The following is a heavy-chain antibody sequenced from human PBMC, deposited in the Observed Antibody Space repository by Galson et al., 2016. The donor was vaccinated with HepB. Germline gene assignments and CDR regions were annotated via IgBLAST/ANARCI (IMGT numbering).Heavy chain of an antibody. CDR1: GGIFSSYA. CDR2: IIPMFGAP. V-gene: IGHV1-69*13. J-gene: IGHJ4*02. Sequence: SVKVSCKASGGIFSSYAISWVRQAPGQGLGWMGGIIPMFGAPSLAQRFRGRVTISADESTITAYMELSSLRSEDTAVYYCATTGTGDFWSGPNDYWGQGTLITVSS. D-gene: IGHD3-3*01. CDR3: ATTGTGDFWSGPNDY.